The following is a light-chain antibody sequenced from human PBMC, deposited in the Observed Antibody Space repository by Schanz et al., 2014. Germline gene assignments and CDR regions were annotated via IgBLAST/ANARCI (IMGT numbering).Light chain of an antibody. CDR2: AAS. V-gene: IGKV1D-16*01. CDR3: QQYNSYPLT. J-gene: IGKJ4*01. CDR1: QGISSW. Sequence: DIQMTQSPSSVSASVGDRVTITCRASQGISSWVAWYQQKPGKAPELLIYAASSLESGVPSRFSGSGSGTDFTLTISSLQPEDFATYYCQQYNSYPLTFGGGTKVEIK.